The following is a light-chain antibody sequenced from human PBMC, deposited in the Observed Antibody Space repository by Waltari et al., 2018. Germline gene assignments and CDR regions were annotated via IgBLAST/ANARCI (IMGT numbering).Light chain of an antibody. Sequence: DIVMTQSPDSLAVSLGERATINCKSSQSVLYSANNKNYLAWYQQKSGPPPKLLIYWASTRASGVPDRFSGSGSGTDFTLTISNLQPEDVAVYYCQQYDASPLTFGGGTKVEI. CDR3: QQYDASPLT. CDR2: WAS. CDR1: QSVLYSANNKNY. V-gene: IGKV4-1*01. J-gene: IGKJ4*01.